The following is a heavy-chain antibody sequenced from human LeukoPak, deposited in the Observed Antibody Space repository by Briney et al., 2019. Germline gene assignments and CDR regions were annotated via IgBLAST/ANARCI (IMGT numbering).Heavy chain of an antibody. Sequence: ASVKVSCKASGYTFTSYDINWVRQATGQGLEWMGWMNPNRGNTGYAQKFQGRVTITRNTSIGTAYMELSSLRSEDTAVYYCARKNYYYYYMDVWGKGTTVTVSS. CDR1: GYTFTSYD. CDR3: ARKNYYYYYMDV. V-gene: IGHV1-8*03. CDR2: MNPNRGNT. J-gene: IGHJ6*03.